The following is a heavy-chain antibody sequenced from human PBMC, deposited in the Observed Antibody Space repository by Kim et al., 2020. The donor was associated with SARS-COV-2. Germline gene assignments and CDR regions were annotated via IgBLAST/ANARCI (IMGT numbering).Heavy chain of an antibody. CDR1: GGSFSGYY. Sequence: SETLSLTCAVYGGSFSGYYWSWIRQPPGKGLEWIGEINHSGSTNYNPSLKSRVTISVDTSKNQFSLKLSSVTAADTAVYYCARARVWAVAGSRFDYWGQGTLVTVSS. CDR2: INHSGST. J-gene: IGHJ4*02. D-gene: IGHD6-19*01. V-gene: IGHV4-34*01. CDR3: ARARVWAVAGSRFDY.